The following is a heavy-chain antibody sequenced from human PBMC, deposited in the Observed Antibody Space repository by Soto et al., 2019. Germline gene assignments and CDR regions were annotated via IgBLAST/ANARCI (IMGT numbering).Heavy chain of an antibody. CDR3: AKVRRDFDWLSELDYFHD. CDR2: IYVTGAV. CDR1: SAALNSGNYD. V-gene: IGHV4-31*03. J-gene: IGHJ4*02. Sequence: TLSVPCSVSSAALNSGNYDWSWIRQVPGKVLEWIGHIYVTGAVDYNPSLRDRITISQDTSERQFSLNLRLVTAADTAVYYCAKVRRDFDWLSELDYFHDWGQGTPVTVSS. D-gene: IGHD3-9*01.